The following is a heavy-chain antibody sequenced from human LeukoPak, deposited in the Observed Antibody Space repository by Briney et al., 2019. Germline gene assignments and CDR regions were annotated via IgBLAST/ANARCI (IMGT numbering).Heavy chain of an antibody. Sequence: SETLSLTCAVSGGSLSSGGYSWGWVRQPPGRGLEWLGYIYYSGSTDYNPSRKRRVTISGDTSKNQCSLKLSSVTGADTVVYYWARDRYSYGYVSVDYWGQGTLVTVSS. V-gene: IGHV4-30-4*07. CDR3: ARDRYSYGYVSVDY. CDR2: IYYSGST. J-gene: IGHJ4*02. CDR1: GGSLSSGGYS. D-gene: IGHD5-18*01.